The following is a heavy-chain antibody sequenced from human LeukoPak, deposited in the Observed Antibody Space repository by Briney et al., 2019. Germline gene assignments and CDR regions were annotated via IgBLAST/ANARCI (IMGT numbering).Heavy chain of an antibody. Sequence: ASVKVSCKASGGTFSSYAISWVRQAPGQGLEWMGRIIPILGIANYAQKFQGRVTITADKSTSTAYMELSSLRSEDTAVYYCARDRGILTGYYDDPPFNDYWGQGTLVTVSS. CDR1: GGTFSSYA. D-gene: IGHD3-9*01. CDR3: ARDRGILTGYYDDPPFNDY. CDR2: IIPILGIA. J-gene: IGHJ4*02. V-gene: IGHV1-69*04.